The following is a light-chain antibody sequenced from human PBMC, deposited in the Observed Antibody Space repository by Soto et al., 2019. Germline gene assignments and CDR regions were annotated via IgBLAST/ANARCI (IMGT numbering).Light chain of an antibody. J-gene: IGKJ4*01. CDR1: QSLTVY. Sequence: DIQMTQSPSTLSASVGDRVTITCRASQSLTVYLAWYQQKPGKTPNLLIYDASNLQSGVPSRFSGSGSGTEFTLTFSGLQPEDSATYYCQQYNSVRRLTFGGGTKV. V-gene: IGKV1-5*01. CDR2: DAS. CDR3: QQYNSVRRLT.